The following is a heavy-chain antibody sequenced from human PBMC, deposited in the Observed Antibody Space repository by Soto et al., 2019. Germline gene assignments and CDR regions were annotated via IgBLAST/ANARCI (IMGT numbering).Heavy chain of an antibody. Sequence: QVQLQQWGAGLLKPSETLSLTCAVYGGFVSSGSYYWSWIRQPPGKGLEWIGEMSHSGGTHFNPSLKSRVTMPVDTSKNQFSLKMSSVPAADTALYYCARVERGTATTVVDAFDIWGPGTMVTVSS. CDR3: ARVERGTATTVVDAFDI. CDR2: MSHSGGT. J-gene: IGHJ3*02. D-gene: IGHD1-1*01. V-gene: IGHV4-34*01. CDR1: GGFVSSGSYY.